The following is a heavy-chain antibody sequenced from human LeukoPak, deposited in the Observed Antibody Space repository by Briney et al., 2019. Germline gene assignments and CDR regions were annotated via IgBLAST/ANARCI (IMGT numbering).Heavy chain of an antibody. CDR2: ISSSSVYI. CDR1: GSTFSSYS. J-gene: IGHJ4*02. D-gene: IGHD6-19*01. Sequence: GGSLRLSCAASGSTFSSYSMNWVRQAPGKGLEWVSSISSSSVYIYYADSLKGRFTISRDNARNSLYLQMNSLRAEDTAVYYCARAPSSGQPNYFDYWGQGTLVTVSS. V-gene: IGHV3-21*01. CDR3: ARAPSSGQPNYFDY.